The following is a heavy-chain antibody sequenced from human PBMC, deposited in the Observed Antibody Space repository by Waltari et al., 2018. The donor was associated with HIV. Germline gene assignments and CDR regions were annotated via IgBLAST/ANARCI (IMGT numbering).Heavy chain of an antibody. CDR3: AKDPGYDFWRGYFDY. Sequence: EVQLLESGGGLVQPGGSLRLSCAASGFTFSSYAMSWVRQAPGKGLALVSSISGSGGSTYYADSVKGRFTISRDNSKNTLYLQMNSLRAEDTAVYYCAKDPGYDFWRGYFDYWGQGTLVTVSS. CDR1: GFTFSSYA. CDR2: ISGSGGST. J-gene: IGHJ4*02. V-gene: IGHV3-23*01. D-gene: IGHD3-3*01.